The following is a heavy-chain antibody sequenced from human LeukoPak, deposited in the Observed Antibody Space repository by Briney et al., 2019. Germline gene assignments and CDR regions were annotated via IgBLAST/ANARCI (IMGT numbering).Heavy chain of an antibody. Sequence: PGGSLRLSCAASGFTFSSYAMSWVRQAPGKGLEWVSAISGSGGSTYYADSVKGRFTISRDNSRNTLYLQMNSLRAEDTAVYYCAKGVRIAVAGWGFDYWGQGTLVTVSS. J-gene: IGHJ4*02. CDR1: GFTFSSYA. V-gene: IGHV3-23*01. CDR3: AKGVRIAVAGWGFDY. CDR2: ISGSGGST. D-gene: IGHD6-19*01.